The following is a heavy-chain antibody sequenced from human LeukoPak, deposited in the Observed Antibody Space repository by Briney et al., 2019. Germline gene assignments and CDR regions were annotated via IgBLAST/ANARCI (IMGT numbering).Heavy chain of an antibody. J-gene: IGHJ6*02. D-gene: IGHD3-22*01. CDR1: GGSISNYY. Sequence: PSETLSLTCTVPGGSISNYYWSWIRQPPGKGLEWIGYIYYSGSTEYNSSLKSRVTISLDTSKNQFSLKLSSVTAADTAVYYCARSYDNRGYYYYGMDVWGQGTTVTVSS. CDR2: IYYSGST. CDR3: ARSYDNRGYYYYGMDV. V-gene: IGHV4-59*01.